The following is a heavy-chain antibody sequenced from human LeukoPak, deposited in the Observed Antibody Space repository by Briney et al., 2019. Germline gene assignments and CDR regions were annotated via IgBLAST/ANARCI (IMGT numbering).Heavy chain of an antibody. J-gene: IGHJ4*02. CDR2: IYSGGST. V-gene: IGHV3-53*01. CDR1: GFTVSSNY. CDR3: ARWLQSLAYFDH. D-gene: IGHD5-24*01. Sequence: PGGSLRLSCAASGFTVSSNYMSWVRQAPGKGLEWVSVIYSGGSTNYADSVKGRFTISRDISKNTLYLQMNSLRAEDTAVYYCARWLQSLAYFDHWGQGTLVTVSS.